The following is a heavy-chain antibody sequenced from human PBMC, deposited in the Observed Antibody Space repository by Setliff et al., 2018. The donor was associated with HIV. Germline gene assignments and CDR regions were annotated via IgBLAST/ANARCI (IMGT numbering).Heavy chain of an antibody. D-gene: IGHD3-22*01. CDR3: ARSKGHLYYDDDTGYVLRAFDI. V-gene: IGHV3-33*01. Sequence: GGSLRLSCAASGFTFSSYAMHGVRQAPGKGLEWVAVIWFDGSKKYYTDSVKGRLTISRDNSKNTLYLQMNRLRAEDTAVYCCARSKGHLYYDDDTGYVLRAFDIWGQGTMVTVSS. CDR1: GFTFSSYA. J-gene: IGHJ3*02. CDR2: IWFDGSKK.